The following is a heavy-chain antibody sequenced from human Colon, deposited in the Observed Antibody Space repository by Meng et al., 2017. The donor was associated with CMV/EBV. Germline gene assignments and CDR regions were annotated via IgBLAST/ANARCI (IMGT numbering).Heavy chain of an antibody. CDR2: VTRDTMI. V-gene: IGHV3-48*04. D-gene: IGHD1-14*01. CDR1: GFTFSTYS. J-gene: IGHJ4*02. Sequence: GGSLRLSCAASGFTFSTYSMNWVRQAPGKGLEWIIYVTRDTMIYSADSVRGRFTISRDNAKNSMYLQLNSLRAEDSAVYYCVSGITGRPESEYWGQGTLVTVSS. CDR3: VSGITGRPESEY.